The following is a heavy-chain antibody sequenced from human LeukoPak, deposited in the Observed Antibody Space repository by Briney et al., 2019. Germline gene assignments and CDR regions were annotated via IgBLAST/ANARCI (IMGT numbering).Heavy chain of an antibody. CDR3: ATFPYYYDSSGTGVNWFDP. CDR1: GYTLTELS. CDR2: FDPEDGET. J-gene: IGHJ5*02. Sequence: ASVKVSCKVSGYTLTELSMHWVRQAPGKGLEWMGGFDPEDGETIYAQKFQGRVTMTEDTFKDTAYMELRSLRSEDTAVYYCATFPYYYDSSGTGVNWFDPWGQGTLVTVSS. V-gene: IGHV1-24*01. D-gene: IGHD3-22*01.